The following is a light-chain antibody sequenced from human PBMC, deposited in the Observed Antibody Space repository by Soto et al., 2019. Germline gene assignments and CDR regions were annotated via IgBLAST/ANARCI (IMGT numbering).Light chain of an antibody. CDR1: QSVSTY. CDR2: DAS. J-gene: IGKJ5*01. V-gene: IGKV3-11*01. CDR3: QQRRSWPPTIT. Sequence: EMVFTRSQGPLSGSAWKTATLSCSASQSVSTYLAWYQQRPGQAPRLLIYDASYRATDIPPRFSGSGSGTDITLTISSLEREDFAVYHCQQRRSWPPTITFGQGTRLEIK.